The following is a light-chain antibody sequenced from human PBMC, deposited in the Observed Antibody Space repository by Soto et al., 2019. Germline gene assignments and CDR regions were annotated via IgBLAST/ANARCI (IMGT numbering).Light chain of an antibody. CDR2: GAS. CDR3: QQLNSYPFT. V-gene: IGKV3-20*01. CDR1: QSVSSSY. Sequence: IVVTQSPGTLSLSPGERATLSCRASQSVSSSYLAWYQQKPGQAPRLLIYGASSRATGIPDRFSGSGSGTDFTLTISRLEPEDFATYYCQQLNSYPFTFGGGTKVDI. J-gene: IGKJ4*01.